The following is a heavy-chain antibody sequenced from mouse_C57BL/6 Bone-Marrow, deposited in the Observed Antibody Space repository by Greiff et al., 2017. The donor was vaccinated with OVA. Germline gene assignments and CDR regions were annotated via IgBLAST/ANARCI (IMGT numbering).Heavy chain of an antibody. V-gene: IGHV2-2*01. CDR2: IWSGGST. J-gene: IGHJ1*03. Sequence: VQLQQSGPGLVQPSQSLSITCTVSGFSLTSYGVHWVRQSPGTGLEWLGVIWSGGSTDYNAAFISRLSISKDNSKSQVFFKMNSLQADDTSIYYCARNSLGYWYFDVWGTGTTVTVSS. D-gene: IGHD4-1*01. CDR3: ARNSLGYWYFDV. CDR1: GFSLTSYG.